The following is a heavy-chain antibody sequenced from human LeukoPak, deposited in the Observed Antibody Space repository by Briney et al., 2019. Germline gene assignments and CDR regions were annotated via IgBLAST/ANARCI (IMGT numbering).Heavy chain of an antibody. Sequence: ASVKVSCKASGYTFTTYDINWVRQATGQGLEWMGWMNPNSGNTGYAQKFQGRITMTWNTSISTAYMELSSLRSEDTAVYYCARWADCGSTSCYDGIDYWGQGTLVTVSS. V-gene: IGHV1-8*01. CDR3: ARWADCGSTSCYDGIDY. CDR1: GYTFTTYD. CDR2: MNPNSGNT. D-gene: IGHD2-2*01. J-gene: IGHJ4*02.